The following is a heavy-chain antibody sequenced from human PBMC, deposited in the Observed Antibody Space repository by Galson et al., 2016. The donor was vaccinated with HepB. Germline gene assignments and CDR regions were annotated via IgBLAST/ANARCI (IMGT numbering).Heavy chain of an antibody. CDR3: AKDYSSGWFGAGGFEH. CDR1: EFTFEDYA. Sequence: SLRLSCAASEFTFEDYAMHWVRQAPGKGLEWVSGISWNSGSSGYADSVKGRFTVSRDNAKNSLYLQMNSLRAEDTAFYFCAKDYSSGWFGAGGFEHWGQGTLVTVSS. CDR2: ISWNSGSS. D-gene: IGHD6-19*01. J-gene: IGHJ4*02. V-gene: IGHV3-9*01.